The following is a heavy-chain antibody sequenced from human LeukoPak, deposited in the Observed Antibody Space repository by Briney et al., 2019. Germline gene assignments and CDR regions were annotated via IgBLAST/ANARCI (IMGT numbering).Heavy chain of an antibody. CDR2: IWYDGSNK. V-gene: IGHV3-33*06. D-gene: IGHD3-3*01. CDR3: AKDGNDFWSGPVDY. Sequence: GGSLRLSCAASGFTFSSYGMHWVRPAPGKGLEGVAVIWYDGSNKYYADSVKGRFTISRDNSKNTLYLQMNSLRAEDTAVYYCAKDGNDFWSGPVDYWGQGTLVTVSS. J-gene: IGHJ4*02. CDR1: GFTFSSYG.